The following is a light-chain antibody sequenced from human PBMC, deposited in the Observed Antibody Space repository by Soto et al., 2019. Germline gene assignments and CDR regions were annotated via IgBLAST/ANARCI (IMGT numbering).Light chain of an antibody. V-gene: IGKV1-8*01. CDR2: AAS. CDR3: QQYYSYGIT. Sequence: AIRMTQSPSSLSASTGDRVTITCRASQGISSYLAWYQQKPGKAPKLLIYAASTLQSGVPSRFSGSGSGTDFTLTISCLQSEDFATYYCQQYYSYGITFGGGTKVDIK. CDR1: QGISSY. J-gene: IGKJ4*01.